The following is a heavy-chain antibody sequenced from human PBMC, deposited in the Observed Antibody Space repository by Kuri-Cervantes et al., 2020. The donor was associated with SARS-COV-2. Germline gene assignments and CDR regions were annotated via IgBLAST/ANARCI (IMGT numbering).Heavy chain of an antibody. CDR3: ARAEAARLYYGMDV. J-gene: IGHJ6*02. V-gene: IGHV4-39*07. CDR2: IYESGDT. CDR1: GASISSSTYY. D-gene: IGHD6-6*01. Sequence: GSLRLSCTVSGASISSSTYYWGWIRQSPGKGLEWLGSIYESGDTYYSSSLKSRLSLSVDTSKNQFSLNLSSVTAADTAVYYCARAEAARLYYGMDVWGQGTTVTVSS.